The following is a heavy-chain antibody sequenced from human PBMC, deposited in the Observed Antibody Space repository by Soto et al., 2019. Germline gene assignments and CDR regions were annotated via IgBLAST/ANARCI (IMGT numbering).Heavy chain of an antibody. CDR1: GFTFSAYW. V-gene: IGHV3-7*01. J-gene: IGHJ4*02. D-gene: IGHD6-25*01. Sequence: EVQLVESGGGLVQTGGSLRLSCAASGFTFSAYWMSWVRQAPGKGLEWVANIKQAGSEKYYVDSVNGRFIISRDDAKNSLFLQVNSLRVEDTAVYYGAREKRANGYFEYWGQGTLVTVSS. CDR3: AREKRANGYFEY. CDR2: IKQAGSEK.